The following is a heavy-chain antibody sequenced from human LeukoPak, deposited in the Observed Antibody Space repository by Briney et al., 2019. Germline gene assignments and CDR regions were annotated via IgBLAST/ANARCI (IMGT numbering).Heavy chain of an antibody. Sequence: PGGSLRLSCSASGFTFSSYAMHWVRQAPGKGLEYVSAISGNGGSTYYADSVKGRFTISRDNSKNTLYLQMNSLRAEDTAVYYCAKTLGYNYGYVENWGQRTLVTVSS. CDR3: AKTLGYNYGYVEN. V-gene: IGHV3-64*04. CDR1: GFTFSSYA. J-gene: IGHJ4*02. D-gene: IGHD5-18*01. CDR2: ISGNGGST.